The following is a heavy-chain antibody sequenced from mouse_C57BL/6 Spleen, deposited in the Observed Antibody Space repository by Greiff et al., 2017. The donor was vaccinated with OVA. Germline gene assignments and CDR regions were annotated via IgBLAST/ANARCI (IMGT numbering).Heavy chain of an antibody. Sequence: VQLQQSGPGLVAPSQSLSITCTVSGFSLTSYGVHWVRQPPGKGLEWLVVIWSDGSTTYNSALKSRLSISKDNSKSQVFLKMNSLQTDDTAMYYCARHEDYGSSPFAYWGQGTLVTVSA. D-gene: IGHD1-1*01. CDR2: IWSDGST. V-gene: IGHV2-6-1*01. J-gene: IGHJ3*01. CDR1: GFSLTSYG. CDR3: ARHEDYGSSPFAY.